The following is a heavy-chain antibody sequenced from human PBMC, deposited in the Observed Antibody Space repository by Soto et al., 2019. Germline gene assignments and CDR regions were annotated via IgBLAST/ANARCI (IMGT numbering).Heavy chain of an antibody. V-gene: IGHV4-30-4*02. CDR2: IYYSGST. Sequence: SETLSLTCTVSGGSISSGGYYWSWIRQHPGKGLEWIGCIYYSGSTYYNPSLKSRVTISVDTSKNQFSLKLSSVTAADTAVYYCARDPGRDTIFGVVIKGYYGMDVWGQGTTVT. J-gene: IGHJ6*02. CDR3: ARDPGRDTIFGVVIKGYYGMDV. CDR1: GGSISSGGYY. D-gene: IGHD3-3*01.